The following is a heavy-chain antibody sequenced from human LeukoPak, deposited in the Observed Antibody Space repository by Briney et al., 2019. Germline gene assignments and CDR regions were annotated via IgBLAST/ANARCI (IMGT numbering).Heavy chain of an antibody. CDR3: AKDQGVIPDSSVWYLRYYFDY. V-gene: IGHV3-30*18. CDR1: GFTFSSYG. J-gene: IGHJ4*02. D-gene: IGHD6-19*01. Sequence: GGSLRLSCAASGFTFSSYGMHWVRQAPGKGLEWVAVISYDGNNKYYADSPKGRFTISRDNSKNALLLEMNSLRADDTAGYDCAKDQGVIPDSSVWYLRYYFDYWGQGTLVSVSS. CDR2: ISYDGNNK.